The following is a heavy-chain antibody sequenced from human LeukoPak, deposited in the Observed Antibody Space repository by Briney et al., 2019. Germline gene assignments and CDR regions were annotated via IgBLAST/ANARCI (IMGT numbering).Heavy chain of an antibody. CDR2: MSPNSGNT. J-gene: IGHJ5*02. D-gene: IGHD3-10*01. CDR1: GYTFTSYD. CDR3: ARSGFGSGVSFDL. V-gene: IGHV1-8*02. Sequence: GASVKVSCKASGYTFTSYDINWVRQATGQGLEWMGWMSPNSGNTGYAQKFQGRVTMTRDTSITTAYMELGSLRSEDTAVYYCARSGFGSGVSFDLWGQGTLVTVSS.